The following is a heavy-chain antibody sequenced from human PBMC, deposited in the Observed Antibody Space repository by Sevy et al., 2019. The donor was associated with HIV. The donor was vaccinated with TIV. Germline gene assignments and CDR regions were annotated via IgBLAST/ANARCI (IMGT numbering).Heavy chain of an antibody. CDR1: GFTFSSYW. D-gene: IGHD2-2*01. J-gene: IGHJ6*03. CDR3: ARDSQNIVVVPAATINYYYSYYMDV. V-gene: IGHV3-7*01. CDR2: IKQDGSER. Sequence: GGSLRLSCAASGFTFSSYWMSWVCQAPGKGLEWVANIKQDGSERYYEDSVKGRFTISRDNTKNSLYLQMNSLRVEDTAVYYCARDSQNIVVVPAATINYYYSYYMDVWGKGTTVTVSS.